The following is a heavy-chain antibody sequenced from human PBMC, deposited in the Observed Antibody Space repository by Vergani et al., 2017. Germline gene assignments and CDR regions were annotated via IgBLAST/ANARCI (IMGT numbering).Heavy chain of an antibody. J-gene: IGHJ6*03. CDR2: MNPNSGNT. Sequence: QVQLVQSGAEVKKPGASVKVSCKASGYTFTSYDINWVRQATGQGLEWMGWMNPNSGNTGYAQKLQGRVTMTRNTSISTAYMELSSLRSEDTAVYYCARVPSSYDSWSGYYSLFYYYYMDVWGKGTTVTVSS. V-gene: IGHV1-8*01. CDR3: ARVPSSYDSWSGYYSLFYYYYMDV. D-gene: IGHD3-3*01. CDR1: GYTFTSYD.